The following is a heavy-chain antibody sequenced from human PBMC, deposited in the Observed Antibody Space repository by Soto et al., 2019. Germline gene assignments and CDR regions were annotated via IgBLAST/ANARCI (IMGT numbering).Heavy chain of an antibody. CDR3: ASDGPDSRNWLFCY. D-gene: IGHD3-3*02. V-gene: IGHV3-48*02. Sequence: EVQLVESGGGLVQPGGSLRLSCAASGFAFSTYNMNWVRQAPGEGLGWVSYISTTGGIIYYRDSVRGRFTISRHNAKNALCLRMNSLNDSQTSIYYFASDGPDSRNWLFCYWGQINLVTLSS. CDR1: GFAFSTYN. J-gene: IGHJ4*02. CDR2: ISTTGGII.